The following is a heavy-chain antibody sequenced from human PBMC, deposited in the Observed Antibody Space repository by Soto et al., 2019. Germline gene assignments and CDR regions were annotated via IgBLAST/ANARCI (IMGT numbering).Heavy chain of an antibody. CDR3: ARSSGTYPPSRYYYGLDV. CDR2: ISAYNGDT. CDR1: GYTFTSYG. Sequence: GASVKVSCKASGYTFTSYGFSWVRQAPGQGLEWMGWISAYNGDTNYPQKFQARVTMTTDTSTSTAYLDLRSLRSDDTDVYYCARSSGTYPPSRYYYGLDVWGQGTTVTVSS. D-gene: IGHD1-26*01. V-gene: IGHV1-18*01. J-gene: IGHJ6*02.